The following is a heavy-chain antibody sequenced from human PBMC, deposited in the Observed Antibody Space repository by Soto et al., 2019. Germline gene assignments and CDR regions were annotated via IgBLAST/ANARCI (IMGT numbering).Heavy chain of an antibody. V-gene: IGHV3-23*01. D-gene: IGHD2-15*01. CDR3: AKDGLSYCSGGSCYQEYFQH. J-gene: IGHJ1*01. CDR1: GFTFSSYS. Sequence: GGSLRLSCAASGFTFSSYSMNWVRQAPGKGLEWVSSISSSSSSIYYADSVKGRFTISRDNSKNTLYLQMNSLRAEDTAVYYCAKDGLSYCSGGSCYQEYFQHWGQGTLVTVSS. CDR2: ISSSSSSI.